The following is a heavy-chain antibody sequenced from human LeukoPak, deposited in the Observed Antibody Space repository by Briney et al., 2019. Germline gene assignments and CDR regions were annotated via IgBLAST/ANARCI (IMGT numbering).Heavy chain of an antibody. CDR2: ISPYNGNT. V-gene: IGHV1-18*01. J-gene: IGHJ4*02. Sequence: ASVKVSCKASGYSFTNYGITWVRQAPGQGLEWMGWISPYNGNTNYAQKLQGRVTMTRDTSTSTAYMELRSLRSDGTAVYYCATYSAAGRTYYFDYWGQGALVTVSS. CDR3: ATYSAAGRTYYFDY. CDR1: GYSFTNYG. D-gene: IGHD6-13*01.